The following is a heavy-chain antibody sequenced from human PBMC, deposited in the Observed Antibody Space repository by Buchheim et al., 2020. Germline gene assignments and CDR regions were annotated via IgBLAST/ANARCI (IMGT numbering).Heavy chain of an antibody. CDR3: AKDAGGWYTLLGY. D-gene: IGHD6-19*01. CDR2: IYYSGST. V-gene: IGHV4-31*03. CDR1: GASIDSGGHY. Sequence: QVQLQESGPGLVRPSQTLSVTCTVSGASIDSGGHYWNWIRQHPEKGLEWIGYIYYSGSTYYNPSLKSRVTISADTSKNQFSLKMRSVTAADTAVYYCAKDAGGWYTLLGYWGQGIL. J-gene: IGHJ4*02.